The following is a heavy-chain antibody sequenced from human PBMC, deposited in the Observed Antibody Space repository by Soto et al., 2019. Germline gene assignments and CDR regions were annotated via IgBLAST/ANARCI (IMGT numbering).Heavy chain of an antibody. CDR1: GGSISSGGYS. J-gene: IGHJ4*02. V-gene: IGHV4-30-2*01. CDR2: IYHSGST. Sequence: PSETLSLTCTVSGGSISSGGYSWSWIRQPPGKGLEWIGYIYHSGSTYYNPSLKSRVTISVDRSKNQFSLKLSSVTAADTAVYYCARGTGEYIDYWGQGTLVTVSS. CDR3: ARGTGEYIDY. D-gene: IGHD3-10*01.